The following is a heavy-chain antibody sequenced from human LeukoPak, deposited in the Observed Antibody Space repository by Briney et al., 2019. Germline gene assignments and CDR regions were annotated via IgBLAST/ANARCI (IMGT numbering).Heavy chain of an antibody. CDR1: GFTFSSYA. CDR3: ARDQGLRFLEWLLFG. CDR2: ISSNGDT. D-gene: IGHD3-3*01. J-gene: IGHJ4*02. Sequence: GGSLRLSCAASGFTFSSYAMHWVRQAPGKGLEYVSAISSNGDTYYANSVKGRFTISRDNSKNTLYLQMNSLRAEDTAVYYCARDQGLRFLEWLLFGWGQGTLVTVSS. V-gene: IGHV3-64*01.